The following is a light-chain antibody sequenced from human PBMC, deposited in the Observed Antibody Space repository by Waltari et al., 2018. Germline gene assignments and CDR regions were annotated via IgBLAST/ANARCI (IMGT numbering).Light chain of an antibody. CDR2: DAS. V-gene: IGKV3-11*01. Sequence: EIVLTQSPATLSLYPGQRATLSCRASPRVSINLGWYQQKLGQPPRLLIYDASHRATGIPARFSASGSGTDFTLTISGLEPEDCAVYVCQQTSSWPLPFGGGTKVEFK. CDR3: QQTSSWPLP. J-gene: IGKJ4*02. CDR1: PRVSIN.